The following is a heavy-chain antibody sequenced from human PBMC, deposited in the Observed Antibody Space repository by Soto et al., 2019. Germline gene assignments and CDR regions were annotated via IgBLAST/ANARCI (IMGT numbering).Heavy chain of an antibody. D-gene: IGHD3-10*01. Sequence: SLRLSCTASLFTFDDYAMHWVLQAPGKGLEWVSGISWNSGSIGYADSVKGRFTISRDNAKNSLYLQMNSLRAEDTAVYYCARATGADKEDYWGQGTLVTVSS. CDR2: ISWNSGSI. CDR3: ARATGADKEDY. V-gene: IGHV3-9*01. J-gene: IGHJ4*02. CDR1: LFTFDDYA.